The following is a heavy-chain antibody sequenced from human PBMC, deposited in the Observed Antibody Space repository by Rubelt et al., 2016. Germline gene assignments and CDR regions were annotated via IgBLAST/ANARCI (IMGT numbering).Heavy chain of an antibody. D-gene: IGHD2-21*02. CDR3: AREVYCGGDCYSEDAFDI. CDR2: VHHSGRT. CDR1: GYSISSGYY. J-gene: IGHJ3*02. Sequence: QVQLLESGPGPVKPSETLALTCTVSGYSISSGYYWGWIRQSPGKGLEWIGNVHHSGRTYYNPSRSRPFTNTVDTPNNQFFLCLNSVTAADTGVYYCAREVYCGGDCYSEDAFDIWGQGTMVTVSS. V-gene: IGHV4-38-2*02.